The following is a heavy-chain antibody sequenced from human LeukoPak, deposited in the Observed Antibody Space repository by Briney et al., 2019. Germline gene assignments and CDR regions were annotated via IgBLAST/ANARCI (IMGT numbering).Heavy chain of an antibody. J-gene: IGHJ2*01. CDR1: RFTFSSYA. D-gene: IGHD6-13*01. V-gene: IGHV3-23*01. CDR3: AKAIAAPVWYFDL. CDR2: ISGRGDRT. Sequence: PGGSLRLSCAASRFTFSSYAMSWVRQAPGKGLEWVSTISGRGDRTYYADSVKGRFTISRDNSRNTLYLQRNTLRAEDTAVYYCAKAIAAPVWYFDLWGRGTLVTVSS.